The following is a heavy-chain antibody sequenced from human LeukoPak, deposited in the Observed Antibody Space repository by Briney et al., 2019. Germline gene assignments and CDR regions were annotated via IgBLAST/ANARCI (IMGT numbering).Heavy chain of an antibody. V-gene: IGHV3-21*01. J-gene: IGHJ4*02. Sequence: GGSLRLSCAASGFTFTAYTINWVRQAPGKGLEWVSYISGSTTDIYYADSVKGRFTISRDNAKNSLYLQMNSLRAEDTAVYYCARDARDKKNDYYDSSGYYHKDFDYWGQGTLVTVSS. D-gene: IGHD3-22*01. CDR3: ARDARDKKNDYYDSSGYYHKDFDY. CDR2: ISGSTTDI. CDR1: GFTFTAYT.